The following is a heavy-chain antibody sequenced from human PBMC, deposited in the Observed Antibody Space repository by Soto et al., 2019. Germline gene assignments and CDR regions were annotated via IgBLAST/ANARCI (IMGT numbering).Heavy chain of an antibody. Sequence: SETLSLTCTVSGGSISSGDYYWSWIRQPPGKGLEWIGYIYYSGSTYYNPSLKSRVTISVDTSKNQFSLKLSSVTAADTAVYYCARDCGSSYTVDNGDNWFDPWGQGTLVTVSS. J-gene: IGHJ5*02. D-gene: IGHD4-4*01. CDR1: GGSISSGDYY. CDR2: IYYSGST. V-gene: IGHV4-30-4*01. CDR3: ARDCGSSYTVDNGDNWFDP.